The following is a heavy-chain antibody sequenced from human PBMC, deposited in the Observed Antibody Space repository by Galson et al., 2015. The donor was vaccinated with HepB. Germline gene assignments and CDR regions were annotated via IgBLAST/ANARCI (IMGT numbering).Heavy chain of an antibody. Sequence: SLRLSCAASGFTFSSYGMHWVRQAPGKGLEWVAVIWYDGSNKYYADSVKGRFTISRDNSKNTLYLQMNSLRAEDTAVYYCARGEVVVAATLYYYYGMDVWGQGTTVTVSS. CDR2: IWYDGSNK. CDR1: GFTFSSYG. D-gene: IGHD2-15*01. V-gene: IGHV3-33*01. CDR3: ARGEVVVAATLYYYYGMDV. J-gene: IGHJ6*02.